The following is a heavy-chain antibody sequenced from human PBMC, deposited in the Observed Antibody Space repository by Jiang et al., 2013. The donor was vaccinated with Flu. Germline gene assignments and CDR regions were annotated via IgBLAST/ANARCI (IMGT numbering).Heavy chain of an antibody. D-gene: IGHD6-19*01. Sequence: GLVKPSETLSLTCTVSGYSISSGYYWGWIRQPPGKGLEWIGSIYHSGSTYYNPSLKSRVTISVDTSKNQFSLKLSSVTAADTAVYYCAREGSSGFPVDPWGRGTLVTVSS. CDR2: IYHSGST. CDR3: AREGSSGFPVDP. CDR1: GYSISSGYY. J-gene: IGHJ5*02. V-gene: IGHV4-38-2*02.